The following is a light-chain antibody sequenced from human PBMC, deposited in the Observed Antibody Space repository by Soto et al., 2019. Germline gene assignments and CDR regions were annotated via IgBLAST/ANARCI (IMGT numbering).Light chain of an antibody. CDR2: ADS. CDR3: QQRSSWPPT. Sequence: EIVLTQSPATLSLSPGETATLSCRASQSVSGYIGWYQQKPGQAPRLLIYADSNRATGVPARFSGSGSGTDFTLTISSLEPEDFAVYYCQQRSSWPPTFGQGTRLEIK. J-gene: IGKJ5*01. V-gene: IGKV3-11*01. CDR1: QSVSGY.